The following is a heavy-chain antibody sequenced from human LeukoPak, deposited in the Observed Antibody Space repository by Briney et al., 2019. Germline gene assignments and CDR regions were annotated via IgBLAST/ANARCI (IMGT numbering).Heavy chain of an antibody. CDR3: ARNEISGWGYFDY. CDR2: IGGSNGIT. V-gene: IGHV3-23*01. D-gene: IGHD6-19*01. Sequence: PGGSLRLSCAASRFTFNSYAMSWVRQAPGKGLEWVSVIGGSNGITFYVGSVKGRFTISRDNSKDTLYLQMNSLRAEDTAVYYCARNEISGWGYFDYWGQGTLVTGSS. J-gene: IGHJ4*02. CDR1: RFTFNSYA.